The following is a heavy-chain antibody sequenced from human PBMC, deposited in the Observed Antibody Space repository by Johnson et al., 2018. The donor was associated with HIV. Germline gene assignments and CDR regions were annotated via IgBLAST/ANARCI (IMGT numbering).Heavy chain of an antibody. CDR1: GFTFSSYA. CDR2: ISGSGGST. J-gene: IGHJ3*02. Sequence: MMLVESGGGVVQPGRSLRLSCAASGFTFSSYAMHWVRQAPGRGLEWVSAISGSGGSTYYADSVKGRFTISRDNAKNSLYLLMISLRPEDTSIYVCASEVGYSSLGGIWGQGTMVTVSS. D-gene: IGHD6-13*01. CDR3: ASEVGYSSLGGI. V-gene: IGHV3-23*04.